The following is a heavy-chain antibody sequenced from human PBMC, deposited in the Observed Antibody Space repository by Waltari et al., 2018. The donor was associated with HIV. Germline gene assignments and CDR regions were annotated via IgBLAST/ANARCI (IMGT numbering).Heavy chain of an antibody. D-gene: IGHD6-13*01. CDR2: FEPEYGET. CDR1: GHTLSELS. Sequence: QVQLVQSGAEVRKPGASVKVSCKVSGHTLSELSMHWVRQAPAKGLGWMGGFEPEYGETIYAPNFQGRDTMTEDTSADTADMELSSLRSEDTAMYYCATVVERQLVPYFWGQGTLVTVSS. J-gene: IGHJ4*02. V-gene: IGHV1-24*01. CDR3: ATVVERQLVPYF.